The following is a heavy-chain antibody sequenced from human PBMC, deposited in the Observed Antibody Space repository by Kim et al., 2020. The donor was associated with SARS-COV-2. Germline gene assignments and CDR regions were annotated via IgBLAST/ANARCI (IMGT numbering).Heavy chain of an antibody. V-gene: IGHV1-69*04. J-gene: IGHJ6*02. D-gene: IGHD6-13*01. Sequence: SVKVSCKASGGTFSSYAISWVRQAPGQGLEWMGRIIPILGIANYAQKFQGRVTITADKSTSTAYMELSSLRSEDTAVYYCARGGIAAAGGRGMDVWGQGTTVTVSS. CDR1: GGTFSSYA. CDR3: ARGGIAAAGGRGMDV. CDR2: IIPILGIA.